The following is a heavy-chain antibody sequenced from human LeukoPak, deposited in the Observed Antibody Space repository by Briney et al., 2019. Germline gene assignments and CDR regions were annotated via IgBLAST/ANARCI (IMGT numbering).Heavy chain of an antibody. Sequence: PSETLSLTCTVSGGSISSGGYYWSWTRQHPGKGLEWIGYIYYSGSTYYNPSLKSRVTISVDTSKNQFSLKLSSVTAADTAVYYCARALVDTTMVLEDGYFDYWGQGTLVTVSS. CDR1: GGSISSGGYY. CDR2: IYYSGST. D-gene: IGHD5-18*01. CDR3: ARALVDTTMVLEDGYFDY. J-gene: IGHJ4*02. V-gene: IGHV4-31*03.